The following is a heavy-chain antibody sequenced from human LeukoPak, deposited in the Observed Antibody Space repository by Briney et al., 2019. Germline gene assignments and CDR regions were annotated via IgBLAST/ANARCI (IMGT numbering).Heavy chain of an antibody. CDR2: ISYDGSTK. D-gene: IGHD6-19*01. Sequence: GGSLRLSCAASAFTFSIYAIHWVRQAPGKGLEWVALISYDGSTKYYADSVKGRFTISRDNSKNTVYLQMSSLRTEDTAVYYCATGSKRGSGWRTDPGDNWGQGTLVTVSS. CDR3: ATGSKRGSGWRTDPGDN. CDR1: AFTFSIYA. J-gene: IGHJ4*02. V-gene: IGHV3-30*14.